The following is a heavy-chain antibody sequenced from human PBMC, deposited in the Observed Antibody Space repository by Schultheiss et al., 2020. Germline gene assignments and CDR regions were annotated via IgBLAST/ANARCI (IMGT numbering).Heavy chain of an antibody. D-gene: IGHD3-22*01. J-gene: IGHJ4*02. CDR3: AKDLGIYYDSSGYYLD. CDR2: ISGSGGST. Sequence: GESLKISCAASGFTFSSYAMSWVRQAPGKGLEWVSAISGSGGSTYYADSVKGRFTISRDNSKNTLYLQMNSLRAEDTAVYYCAKDLGIYYDSSGYYLDWGQGTLVTVSS. CDR1: GFTFSSYA. V-gene: IGHV3-23*01.